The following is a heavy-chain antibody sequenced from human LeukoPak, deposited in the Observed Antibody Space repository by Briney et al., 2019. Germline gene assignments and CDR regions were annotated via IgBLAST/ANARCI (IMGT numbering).Heavy chain of an antibody. J-gene: IGHJ4*02. CDR1: GFTFSKSW. V-gene: IGHV3-7*01. Sequence: GGSLRLSCEASGFTFSKSWIRWVRQAPGRGLEWVPSICLDGSDRTYEDSLKVRFAFSRNNARTSLYLKMNRLRVEDTAVYQCERDGTPGNAFDYWGQGTLVTVSS. D-gene: IGHD1-1*01. CDR3: ERDGTPGNAFDY. CDR2: ICLDGSDR.